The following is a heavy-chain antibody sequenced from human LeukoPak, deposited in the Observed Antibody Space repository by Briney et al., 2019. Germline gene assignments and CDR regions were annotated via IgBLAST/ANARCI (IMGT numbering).Heavy chain of an antibody. CDR3: ARDHAYCGGDCYSGFDY. CDR1: GYIFTNHY. CDR2: INPNSGGT. Sequence: GASVKVSCKASGYIFTNHYMHWVRQAPGQGLEWMGWINPNSGGTNYAQKFQGRVTMTRDTSISTAYMELSRLRSDDTAVYYCARDHAYCGGDCYSGFDYWGQGTLVTVSS. D-gene: IGHD2-21*01. J-gene: IGHJ4*02. V-gene: IGHV1-2*02.